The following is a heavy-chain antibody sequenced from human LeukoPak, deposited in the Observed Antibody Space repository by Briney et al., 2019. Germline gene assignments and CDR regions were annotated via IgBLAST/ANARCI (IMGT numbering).Heavy chain of an antibody. CDR2: IKQDGREE. CDR3: VRASDYGDYGIDY. D-gene: IGHD4-17*01. CDR1: GFSFSRYW. J-gene: IGHJ4*02. V-gene: IGHV3-7*01. Sequence: PGGSLRLSCAASGFSFSRYWMSWVRQAPGKGLEWVANIKQDGREEYYVESVKGRLTISRDNAENSLHLQMDSLRAEDTAVYYCVRASDYGDYGIDYWGQGTLVTVSS.